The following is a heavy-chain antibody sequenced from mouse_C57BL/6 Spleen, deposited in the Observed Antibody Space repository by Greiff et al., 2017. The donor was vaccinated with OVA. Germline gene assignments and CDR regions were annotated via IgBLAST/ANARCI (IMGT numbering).Heavy chain of an antibody. D-gene: IGHD3-2*02. V-gene: IGHV5-6*01. CDR3: ARVTAQAPHFDY. Sequence: EVHLVESGGDLVKPGGSLKLSCAASGFTFSSYGMSWVRQTPDKRLEWVATISSGGSYTYYPDSVKGRFTISRDNAKNTLYMQMSSLKSEDTAMYYCARVTAQAPHFDYWGQGTTLTVSA. CDR2: ISSGGSYT. CDR1: GFTFSSYG. J-gene: IGHJ2*01.